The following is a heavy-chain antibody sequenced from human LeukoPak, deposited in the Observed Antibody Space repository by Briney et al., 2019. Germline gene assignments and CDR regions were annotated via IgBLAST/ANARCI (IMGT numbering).Heavy chain of an antibody. D-gene: IGHD1-26*01. J-gene: IGHJ4*02. CDR3: ARHSGTYSTPFDY. Sequence: GGSLRLSCAASGFTFSDYYMSWIRQAPGKGLEWVSYISSSSTYTSYADSVKGRFTISRDNAKNSLFLQMNSLRAEDTAVYYCARHSGTYSTPFDYWGQGTLVTVSS. CDR1: GFTFSDYY. CDR2: ISSSSTYT. V-gene: IGHV3-11*03.